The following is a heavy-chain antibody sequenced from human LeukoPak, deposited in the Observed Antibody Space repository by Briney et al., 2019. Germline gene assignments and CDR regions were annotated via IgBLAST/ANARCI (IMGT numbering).Heavy chain of an antibody. CDR1: GFTFTSYS. CDR2: ISGGGGST. Sequence: GGSLRLSCAASGFTFTSYSMNWVRQAPGKGLEWVSTISGGGGSTYYADSVKGRFTISRDHSKNTLYLQVNSLRAEDTAVYYCAKGGKWDVTPFDYWGQGTLVTVSS. J-gene: IGHJ4*02. D-gene: IGHD1-26*01. CDR3: AKGGKWDVTPFDY. V-gene: IGHV3-23*01.